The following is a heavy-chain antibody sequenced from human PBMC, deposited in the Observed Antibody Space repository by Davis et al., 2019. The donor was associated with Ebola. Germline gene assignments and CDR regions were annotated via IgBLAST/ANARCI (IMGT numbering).Heavy chain of an antibody. CDR1: GYTLTELS. J-gene: IGHJ6*02. CDR3: ATSQVPAAIRYYYYYGMDV. Sequence: ASVKVSCKVSGYTLTELSMHWVRQAPGKGLEWMGGFDPEDGETIYAQKFQGRVTMTEDTSTDTAYMELSSLRSEDTAVYYCATSQVPAAIRYYYYYGMDVWGQGTTVTVSS. D-gene: IGHD2-2*02. CDR2: FDPEDGET. V-gene: IGHV1-24*01.